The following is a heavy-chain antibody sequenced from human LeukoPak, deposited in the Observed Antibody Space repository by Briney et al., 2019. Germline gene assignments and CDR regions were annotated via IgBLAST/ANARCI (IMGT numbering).Heavy chain of an antibody. CDR3: ARDGCCANCLPDF. CDR1: GYTPDNYT. CDR2: NCWDSVNI. D-gene: IGHD4/OR15-4a*01. J-gene: IGHJ4*02. Sequence: GGSPRLSRVAPGYTPDNYTIHWVPQVPGKGLELVSGNCWDSVNIVYADSVKGPFTIYRDNAKNSLYLQMNSLRAEDTAFYYCARDGCCANCLPDFWGWGKLVIVSS. V-gene: IGHV3-9*02.